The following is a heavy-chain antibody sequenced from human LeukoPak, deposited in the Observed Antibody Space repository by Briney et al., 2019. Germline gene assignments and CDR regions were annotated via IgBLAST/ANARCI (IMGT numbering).Heavy chain of an antibody. Sequence: GRSLRLSCAASGFTFSSYAMHWVRQAPGKGLEWVAVISYDGSNKYYADSVKGRFTISRDNSKNTLYLQMNSLRPEDTVVYYCARDGPDYGDFDYWGQGTLVTVSS. CDR1: GFTFSSYA. V-gene: IGHV3-30*04. D-gene: IGHD4-17*01. J-gene: IGHJ4*02. CDR2: ISYDGSNK. CDR3: ARDGPDYGDFDY.